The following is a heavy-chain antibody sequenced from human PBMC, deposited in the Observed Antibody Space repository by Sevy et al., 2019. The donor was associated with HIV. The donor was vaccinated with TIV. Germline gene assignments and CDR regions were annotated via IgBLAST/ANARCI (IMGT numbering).Heavy chain of an antibody. V-gene: IGHV3-53*01. Sequence: GGSLRLSCAASEFTVSSNYMSWVRQAPGKGLEWVSVIYSGGSTYYADSVKGRFTISRDNSQNTVYLQMNSLRAEDTAVYYCARKDNVLGEGNYYGMDIWGQGTTVTVSS. D-gene: IGHD2-15*01. CDR1: EFTVSSNY. CDR2: IYSGGST. J-gene: IGHJ6*02. CDR3: ARKDNVLGEGNYYGMDI.